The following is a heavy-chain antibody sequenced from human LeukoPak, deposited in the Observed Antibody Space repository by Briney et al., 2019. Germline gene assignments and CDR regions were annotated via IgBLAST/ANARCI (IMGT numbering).Heavy chain of an antibody. V-gene: IGHV3-23*01. Sequence: GGSLRLSCTASGFTFSSDSINWVRQAPGKGLEWVSVVSGDAGTIHYADSVKGRFTISRGNSENTLYLQMKSLRAEDTAIYYCAKGWSGYFRSPFDLWGQGTMVTVSS. CDR2: VSGDAGTI. CDR3: AKGWSGYFRSPFDL. J-gene: IGHJ3*01. D-gene: IGHD3-3*01. CDR1: GFTFSSDS.